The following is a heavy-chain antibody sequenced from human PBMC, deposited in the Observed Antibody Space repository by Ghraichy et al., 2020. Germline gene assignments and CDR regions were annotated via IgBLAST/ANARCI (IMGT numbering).Heavy chain of an antibody. CDR1: GFTFISYG. Sequence: GGSLRLSCAASGFTFISYGMHWVRQAPGKGLDWVAVIWYDGSNKFYADSVKGRFTISRDNSKNTLYLQMNSLRAEDTAVYYCARDRSVAASDPFDYWGQGTLVTVSS. CDR2: IWYDGSNK. J-gene: IGHJ4*02. D-gene: IGHD1-26*01. V-gene: IGHV3-33*01. CDR3: ARDRSVAASDPFDY.